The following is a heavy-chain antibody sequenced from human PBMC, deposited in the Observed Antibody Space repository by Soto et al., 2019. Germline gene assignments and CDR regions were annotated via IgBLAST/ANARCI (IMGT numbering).Heavy chain of an antibody. CDR1: GGSISSYY. V-gene: IGHV4-59*01. CDR2: IFYSGST. D-gene: IGHD3-10*02. CDR3: ASMIGDPVLSFDS. Sequence: QVQLQESGPGLVKPSETLSLTCTVSGGSISSYYWSWIRQPPGKGLEWIGFIFYSGSTSYNPSLKSRVNISIDTSEYQFSLKLTSVTAADTAVYYCASMIGDPVLSFDSWGQGTLVAVSS. J-gene: IGHJ5*01.